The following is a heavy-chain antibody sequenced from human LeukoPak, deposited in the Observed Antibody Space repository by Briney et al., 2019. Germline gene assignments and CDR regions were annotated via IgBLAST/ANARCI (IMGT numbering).Heavy chain of an antibody. Sequence: PSETLSLTCTVSGGSISSGDYYWSWIRQPPGKGLEWIGYIYYSGSTYYNPSLKSRVTISVDTSKNQFSLKLSSVTAADTAVYYCASIIVVDLGFDPWGQGTLVTVSS. J-gene: IGHJ5*02. CDR2: IYYSGST. CDR3: ASIIVVDLGFDP. D-gene: IGHD2-2*01. V-gene: IGHV4-30-4*01. CDR1: GGSISSGDYY.